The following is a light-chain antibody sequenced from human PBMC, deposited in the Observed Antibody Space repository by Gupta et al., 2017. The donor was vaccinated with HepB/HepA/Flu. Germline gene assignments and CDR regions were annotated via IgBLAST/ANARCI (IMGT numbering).Light chain of an antibody. CDR2: KDS. CDR1: ALPKQY. Sequence: SYELTQPPSVSVSPGQTARITCSGEALPKQYAYWYQQKPGQAPVLVIYKDSERPSGIPERFSGSSSGTTVTLTISGVQAEDEADYYCQSADSSGTYRRVFGGGTKLTV. CDR3: QSADSSGTYRRV. J-gene: IGLJ2*01. V-gene: IGLV3-25*03.